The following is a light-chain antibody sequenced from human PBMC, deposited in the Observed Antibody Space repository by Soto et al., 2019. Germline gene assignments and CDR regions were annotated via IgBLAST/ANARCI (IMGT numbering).Light chain of an antibody. CDR2: AAS. CDR1: QSVDSTY. CDR3: QQYDNSLYT. J-gene: IGKJ2*01. Sequence: EIVLTQSPGPLSLSPGERATLSCRASQSVDSTYLAWYQHKPGQPPRLLISAASSRATGIPDRFSGSGSGTDFTLTISRLEPEDFAVYYCQQYDNSLYTFGQGTKVEIK. V-gene: IGKV3-20*01.